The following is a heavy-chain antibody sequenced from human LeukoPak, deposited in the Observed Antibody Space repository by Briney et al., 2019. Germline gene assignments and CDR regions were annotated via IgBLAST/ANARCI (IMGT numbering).Heavy chain of an antibody. Sequence: KPSGTLSLTCAVSGGSISSSNWWSWVRQPPGKGLEWIGEIYHSGSTNYNPSLKSRVTISVDKSKNQFSLKLSSVTAADTAVYYCARMVSPPTLTTYYYYYYMDVWGKGTTVTVSS. D-gene: IGHD4/OR15-4a*01. CDR1: GGSISSSNW. V-gene: IGHV4-4*02. CDR2: IYHSGST. J-gene: IGHJ6*03. CDR3: ARMVSPPTLTTYYYYYYMDV.